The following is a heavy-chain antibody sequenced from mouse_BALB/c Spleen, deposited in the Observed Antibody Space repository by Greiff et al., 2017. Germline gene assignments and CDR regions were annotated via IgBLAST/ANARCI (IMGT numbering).Heavy chain of an antibody. D-gene: IGHD2-14*01. CDR2: ISSGGST. CDR1: GFTFSSYA. Sequence: EVMLVESGGGLVKPGGSLKLSCAASGFTFSSYAMSWVRQTPEKRLEWVASISSGGSTYYPDSVKGRFTISRDNARNTLFLQMTSLRSEDTAMYYCARSYRYDDAMDYWGQGTSVTVSS. V-gene: IGHV5-6-5*01. J-gene: IGHJ4*01. CDR3: ARSYRYDDAMDY.